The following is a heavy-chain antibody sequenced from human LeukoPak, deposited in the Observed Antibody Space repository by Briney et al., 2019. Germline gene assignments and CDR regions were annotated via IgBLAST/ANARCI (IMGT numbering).Heavy chain of an antibody. Sequence: GASVKVSCKASGYTFTSYGISWVRQAPGQGLEWMGWISAYTGNTNYAQNLLGRVTLTTDSSTKTAYMELRSLRSDDTAVYYCARVPLFYGSGTYYDPAYYYYYMDVWGKGTTVTASS. CDR3: ARVPLFYGSGTYYDPAYYYYYMDV. CDR2: ISAYTGNT. J-gene: IGHJ6*03. CDR1: GYTFTSYG. D-gene: IGHD3-10*01. V-gene: IGHV1-18*01.